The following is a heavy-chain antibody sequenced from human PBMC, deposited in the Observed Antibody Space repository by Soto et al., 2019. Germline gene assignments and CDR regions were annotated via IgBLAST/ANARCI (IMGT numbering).Heavy chain of an antibody. CDR2: ISAYNGNT. D-gene: IGHD3-3*01. Sequence: ASVKVSCKASGYTFTSYGISWVRQAPGQGLEWMGWISAYNGNTKYSQKFQGRVTITRDTSASTAYMELSSLRSEDTAVYYCARDWRQITIFGVVIHNWWFDPWGQGTLVTV. CDR3: ARDWRQITIFGVVIHNWWFDP. J-gene: IGHJ5*02. V-gene: IGHV1-18*01. CDR1: GYTFTSYG.